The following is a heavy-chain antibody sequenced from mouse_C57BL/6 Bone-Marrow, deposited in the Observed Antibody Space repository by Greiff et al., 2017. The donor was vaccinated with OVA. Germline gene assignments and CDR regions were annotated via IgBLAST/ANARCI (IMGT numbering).Heavy chain of an antibody. J-gene: IGHJ1*03. D-gene: IGHD1-1*01. CDR2: ISDGGSYT. CDR3: AYGSRGPYFDV. V-gene: IGHV5-4*03. Sequence: EVMLVESGGGLVKPGGSLKLSCAASGFTFSSYAMSWVRPTPEKRLEWVATISDGGSYTYYPDNVKGRFPISTDNAKNNRYLQMSHLKSEDTAMYYGAYGSRGPYFDVWGTGTTVTVSS. CDR1: GFTFSSYA.